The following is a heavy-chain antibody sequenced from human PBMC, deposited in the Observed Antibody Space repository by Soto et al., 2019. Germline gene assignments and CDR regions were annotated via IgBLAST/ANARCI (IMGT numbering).Heavy chain of an antibody. CDR3: ARVLPPYYVDYVLVMDDYYYGMDV. V-gene: IGHV1-46*01. CDR1: GYTFTSYY. Sequence: GASVKVSCKASGYTFTSYYMHWVRQAPGQGLEWMGIINPSGGSTSYAQKFQGRVTMTRDTSTSTVYMELSSLRSEDTAVYYCARVLPPYYVDYVLVMDDYYYGMDVWGQGTTVTVSS. D-gene: IGHD4-17*01. J-gene: IGHJ6*02. CDR2: INPSGGST.